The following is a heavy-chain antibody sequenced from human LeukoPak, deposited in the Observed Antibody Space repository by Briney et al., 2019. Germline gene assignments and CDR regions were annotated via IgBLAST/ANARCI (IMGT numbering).Heavy chain of an antibody. CDR2: MNPNSGNT. CDR3: ARGAAAAGTGDY. J-gene: IGHJ4*02. V-gene: IGHV1-8*01. CDR1: GYTFTSYD. Sequence: KVSCNASGYTFTSYDINWVRQATGQGLEWMGWMNPNSGNTGYAQKFQGRVTMTRNTSISTAYMELSSLRSEDTAVYYCARGAAAAGTGDYCGQGTLVTVSS. D-gene: IGHD6-13*01.